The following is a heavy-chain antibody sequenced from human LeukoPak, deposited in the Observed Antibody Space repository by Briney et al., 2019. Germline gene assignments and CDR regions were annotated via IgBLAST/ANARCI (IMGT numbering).Heavy chain of an antibody. D-gene: IGHD1-26*01. CDR1: GGTFSSYA. Sequence: ASVKVSCKASGGTFSSYAISWVRQAPGQGLKWMGGIIPIFGTANYAQKFQGRVTITADESTSTAYMELSSLRSEDTAVYYCAADQGATNFVDAFDIWGQGTMVTVSS. CDR2: IIPIFGTA. V-gene: IGHV1-69*13. CDR3: AADQGATNFVDAFDI. J-gene: IGHJ3*02.